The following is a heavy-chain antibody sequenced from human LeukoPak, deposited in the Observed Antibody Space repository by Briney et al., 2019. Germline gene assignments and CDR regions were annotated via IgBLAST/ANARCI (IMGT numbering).Heavy chain of an antibody. D-gene: IGHD3-10*01. CDR2: IDPSDSYT. Sequence: GESLKISCKGSGYSFTSYWISWVRQMPGKGLEWMGRIDPSDSYTNYSPSFQGHVTISADKSISTAYLQWSSLKASDTAMYYCARRTVRGRYYYGMGVWGKGTTVTVSS. CDR3: ARRTVRGRYYYGMGV. J-gene: IGHJ6*04. CDR1: GYSFTSYW. V-gene: IGHV5-10-1*01.